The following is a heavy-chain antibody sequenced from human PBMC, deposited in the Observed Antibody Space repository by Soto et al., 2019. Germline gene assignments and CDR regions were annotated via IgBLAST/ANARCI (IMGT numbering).Heavy chain of an antibody. CDR1: GFTFSSYA. CDR3: ARDRSSTGKLLFDY. CDR2: ISYDGSNK. V-gene: IGHV3-30-3*01. D-gene: IGHD6-13*01. Sequence: GGSLRLSCAASGFTFSSYAMHWVRQAPGKGLEWVAVISYDGSNKYYADSVKGRFTISRDNSKNTLYLQMNSLRAEDTAVYYCARDRSSTGKLLFDYWGQGTLVTVSS. J-gene: IGHJ4*02.